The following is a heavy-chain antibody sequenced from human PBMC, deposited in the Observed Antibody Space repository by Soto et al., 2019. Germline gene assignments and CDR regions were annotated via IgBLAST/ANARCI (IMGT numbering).Heavy chain of an antibody. CDR2: FYDSGST. CDR1: GGAIKSGDYY. J-gene: IGHJ6*02. V-gene: IGHV4-30-4*01. Sequence: PSETLSLTCSASGGAIKSGDYYWSWIRQSPGKGLEWIGYFYDSGSTYINPSLKSRVSMSLDTSKKQFCLQLSSVNAADTAVYYCATAPAPYYHGMDVWGQGTTVTVSS. CDR3: ATAPAPYYHGMDV.